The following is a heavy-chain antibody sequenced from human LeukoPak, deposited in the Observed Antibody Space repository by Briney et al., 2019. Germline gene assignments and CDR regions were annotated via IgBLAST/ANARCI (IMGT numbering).Heavy chain of an antibody. CDR2: IIPVSGTA. Sequence: GASVKVSCKASGGTFSSYAISWVRQAPGQGLEWMGRIIPVSGTANYAQKFQGRVTITTDESTSTAYMELSSLRSEDTAVYYCANTPYCTNGVCYLHWFDPWGQGTLVTVSS. V-gene: IGHV1-69*05. J-gene: IGHJ5*02. CDR1: GGTFSSYA. D-gene: IGHD2-8*01. CDR3: ANTPYCTNGVCYLHWFDP.